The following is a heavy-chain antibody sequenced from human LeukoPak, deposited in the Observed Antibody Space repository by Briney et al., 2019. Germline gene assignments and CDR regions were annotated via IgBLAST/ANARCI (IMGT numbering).Heavy chain of an antibody. CDR3: AREMGYDSSGYYFPYWYFDL. CDR2: INHSGST. J-gene: IGHJ2*01. D-gene: IGHD3-22*01. CDR1: GGCISSSNW. V-gene: IGHV4-4*02. Sequence: PSGTLSLTCAVSGGCISSSNWWSWVRQPPGKGLEWIGEINHSGSTNYNPSLKSRVTISVDKSKNQFSLKLSSVTAADTAVYYCAREMGYDSSGYYFPYWYFDLWGRGTLVTVSS.